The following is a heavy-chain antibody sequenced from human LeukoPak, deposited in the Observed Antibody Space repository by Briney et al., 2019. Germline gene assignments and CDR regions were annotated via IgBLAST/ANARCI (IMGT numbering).Heavy chain of an antibody. Sequence: SETLSLTCAVYGGSFSGYCWSWIRQPPGKGLEWIGEINHSGSTNYNPSLKSRVTISVDTSKNQFSLKLSSVTAADTAVYYCARMLLWFGESPFDYWGQGTLVTVSS. CDR1: GGSFSGYC. D-gene: IGHD3-10*01. V-gene: IGHV4-34*01. J-gene: IGHJ4*02. CDR2: INHSGST. CDR3: ARMLLWFGESPFDY.